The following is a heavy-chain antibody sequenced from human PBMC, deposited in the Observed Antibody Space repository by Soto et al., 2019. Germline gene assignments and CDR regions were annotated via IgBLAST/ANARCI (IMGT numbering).Heavy chain of an antibody. J-gene: IGHJ4*02. Sequence: QVQLQESGPGLVKPSQTLSLTCTVSGGSIGSGGYYWDWIRQHPGKGPEWIGYIHYSGNTYYNPSRKSRLTISLYTSKNQFSLHLSSVTAADTAVYYCAKHHDDISGRTRLLFASLGQGTLVTVSS. CDR2: IHYSGNT. CDR1: GGSIGSGGYY. CDR3: AKHHDDISGRTRLLFAS. V-gene: IGHV4-31*03. D-gene: IGHD3-22*01.